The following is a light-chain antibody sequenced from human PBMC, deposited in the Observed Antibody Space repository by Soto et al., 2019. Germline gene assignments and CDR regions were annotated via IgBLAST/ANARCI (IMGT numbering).Light chain of an antibody. V-gene: IGKV1-39*01. J-gene: IGKJ1*01. CDR2: AAS. CDR1: QNITNF. Sequence: DIQMTQSPSSLSASVGDRVTIACRASQNITNFLNGYQHNPGKAPNLLIFAASHLQSGVSSRFSGSGSGTDFTLTISNLHPEDFATFYCQESATTRWAFGQGTKVDIK. CDR3: QESATTRWA.